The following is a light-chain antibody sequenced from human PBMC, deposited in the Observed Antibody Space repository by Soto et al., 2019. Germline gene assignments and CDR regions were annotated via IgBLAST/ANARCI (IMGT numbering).Light chain of an antibody. J-gene: IGLJ3*02. CDR1: SSDVGGYNY. CDR2: EVN. V-gene: IGLV2-14*01. Sequence: QSVLTQPASVSGSPGQSITISCTGSSSDVGGYNYVSWYQQHPGKAPKLMIYEVNNRPSGVSYRFSGSKSGHTASLTVSGLEAEDEADYFCSSYTTTNTWVFGGGTKVTVL. CDR3: SSYTTTNTWV.